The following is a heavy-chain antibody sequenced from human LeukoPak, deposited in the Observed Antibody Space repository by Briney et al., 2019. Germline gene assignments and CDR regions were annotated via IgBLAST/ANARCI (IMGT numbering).Heavy chain of an antibody. J-gene: IGHJ3*02. CDR2: IWYDGSSK. Sequence: PGRSLRLSCAASGFTFSSYAMHWVRQAPGKGLQWVAVIWYDGSSKYYADSVKGRFTISRDNSKNTLYLQLNSLRAEDTAVYYCAKRNDPYYYDSSGSQSPAFDIWGQGSMVTVSS. D-gene: IGHD3-22*01. CDR1: GFTFSSYA. CDR3: AKRNDPYYYDSSGSQSPAFDI. V-gene: IGHV3-33*06.